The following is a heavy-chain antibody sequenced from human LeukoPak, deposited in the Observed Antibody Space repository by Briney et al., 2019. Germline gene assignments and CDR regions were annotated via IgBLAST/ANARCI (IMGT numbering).Heavy chain of an antibody. D-gene: IGHD3-10*01. Sequence: GGSLRPSCAASGFTFSSYAMHWVRQAPGKGLEWVAVISYDGNNKYYADSVKGRFTISRDNSKNTLYLQMNSLRAEDTAVYYCARELSVRGVIRYYGMDVWGKGTTVTVSS. J-gene: IGHJ6*04. CDR2: ISYDGNNK. CDR3: ARELSVRGVIRYYGMDV. V-gene: IGHV3-30*04. CDR1: GFTFSSYA.